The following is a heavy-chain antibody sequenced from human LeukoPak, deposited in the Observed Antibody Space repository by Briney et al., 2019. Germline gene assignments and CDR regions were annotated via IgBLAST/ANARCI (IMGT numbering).Heavy chain of an antibody. V-gene: IGHV4-59*12. CDR2: VYYSGNT. CDR3: ARGRLLMWFDP. CDR1: GGSISSYY. D-gene: IGHD3-16*01. Sequence: SETLSLTCTVSGGSISSYYWSWIRQPPGKGLEWIGYVYYSGNTNYNPSLKNRVTISVDTSKKQFSLKLSSVTAADTAVYYCARGRLLMWFDPWGQGTLVTVSS. J-gene: IGHJ5*02.